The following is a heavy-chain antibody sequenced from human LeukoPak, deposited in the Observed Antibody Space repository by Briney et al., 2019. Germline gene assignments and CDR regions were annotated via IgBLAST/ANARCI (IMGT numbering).Heavy chain of an antibody. D-gene: IGHD3-22*01. V-gene: IGHV3-21*01. CDR1: GFTFSSYS. CDR3: ARAILEDYYDSSGYYHY. J-gene: IGHJ4*02. CDR2: ISSSSYI. Sequence: GGSLRLSCAASGFTFSSYSMNWVHQAPGKGLEWVSSISSSSYIYYADSVKGRFTISRDNAKNSLYLQMNSLRAEDTAVYYCARAILEDYYDSSGYYHYWGQGTLVTVSS.